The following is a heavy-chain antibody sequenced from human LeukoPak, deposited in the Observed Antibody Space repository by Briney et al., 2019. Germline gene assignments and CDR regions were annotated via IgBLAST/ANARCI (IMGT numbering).Heavy chain of an antibody. V-gene: IGHV4-4*07. CDR2: VYTGGST. J-gene: IGHJ5*02. Sequence: SETLSLTCTVSGGSVGNYYWSWIRQSAGKGLEWIGRVYTGGSTNYNPSLTSRVTMSLDESKNQFSLKLSSVTAADTAVYYCAVYSSWHHWFDPWGQGTLVTVSS. D-gene: IGHD6-6*01. CDR3: AVYSSWHHWFDP. CDR1: GGSVGNYY.